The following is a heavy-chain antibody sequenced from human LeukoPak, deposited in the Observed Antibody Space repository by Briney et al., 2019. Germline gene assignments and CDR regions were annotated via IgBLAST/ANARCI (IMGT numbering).Heavy chain of an antibody. D-gene: IGHD3-3*01. V-gene: IGHV4-39*07. CDR1: GGSISSSSYY. CDR2: IYYSGST. Sequence: SETLSLTCTVSGGSISSSSYYWGWIRQPPGKGLEWIGSIYYSGSTYYNPSLKSRVTISVDTSKNQFSLKLSSVTAADTAVYYCARDPSYYDYAFDIWGQGTMVTVSS. J-gene: IGHJ3*02. CDR3: ARDPSYYDYAFDI.